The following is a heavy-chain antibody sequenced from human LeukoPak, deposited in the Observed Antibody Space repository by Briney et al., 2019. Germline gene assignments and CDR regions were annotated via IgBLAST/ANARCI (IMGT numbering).Heavy chain of an antibody. Sequence: GGSVRLSCTTSGFTFGDYAMSWFRQAPGKGLEWVGRIKSKTDGGTTDYAAPVKGRFTISRDDSKNTLYLQMNSLKTEDTAVYYCTTAYSSKGYWGQGTLVTVSS. CDR1: GFTFGDYA. J-gene: IGHJ4*02. V-gene: IGHV3-15*01. D-gene: IGHD6-13*01. CDR2: IKSKTDGGTT. CDR3: TTAYSSKGY.